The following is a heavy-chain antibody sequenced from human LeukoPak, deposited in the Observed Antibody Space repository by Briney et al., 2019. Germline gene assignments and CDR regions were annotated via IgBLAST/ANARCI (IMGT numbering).Heavy chain of an antibody. CDR3: ARGQKLAS. V-gene: IGHV3-7*04. Sequence: QPGGSLRLSCAASGFTFSSHAMSWVRQAPGKGLEWVANINEDGSDKYYVDSVKGRFTISRDNAENSLYLQMNSLRADDTAVYYCARGQKLASWGQGTLVTVSS. D-gene: IGHD6-13*01. CDR2: INEDGSDK. CDR1: GFTFSSHA. J-gene: IGHJ5*02.